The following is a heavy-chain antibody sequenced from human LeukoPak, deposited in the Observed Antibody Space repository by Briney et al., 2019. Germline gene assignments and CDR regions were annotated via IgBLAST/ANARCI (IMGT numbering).Heavy chain of an antibody. V-gene: IGHV4-59*01. J-gene: IGHJ6*02. Sequence: SETLSLTCTVSGGSISSYSWSWIRQPPGKGLEWIGYIYYSGTANYNPSLTSRVTISVDTSKNQFSLKLSSVTAADTAVYYCARVGNYYYYGMDVWGQGTTVTVSS. CDR3: ARVGNYYYYGMDV. CDR2: IYYSGTA. CDR1: GGSISSYS.